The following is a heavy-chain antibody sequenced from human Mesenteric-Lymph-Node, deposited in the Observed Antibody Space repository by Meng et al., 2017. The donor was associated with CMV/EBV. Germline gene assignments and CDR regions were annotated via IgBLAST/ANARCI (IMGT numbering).Heavy chain of an antibody. V-gene: IGHV3-7*01. Sequence: GESLKISCAASGFTFSSYWMSWVRQAPGKGLEWVANIKQDGSEKYYVDSVKGRFTISRDNAKNSLYLQMNSLRAEDTAVYYCARDRSSSWFDAFDIWGQGTMVTVSS. D-gene: IGHD6-13*01. J-gene: IGHJ3*02. CDR3: ARDRSSSWFDAFDI. CDR1: GFTFSSYW. CDR2: IKQDGSEK.